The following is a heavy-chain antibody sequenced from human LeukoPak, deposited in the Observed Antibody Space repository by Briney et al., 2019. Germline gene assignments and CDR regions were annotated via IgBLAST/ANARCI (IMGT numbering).Heavy chain of an antibody. CDR3: ARPNPSGWYFDY. CDR2: IRNKGSSYTT. V-gene: IGHV3-72*01. Sequence: PGGSLRLSCVASGFTFSDHYMDWVRQAPGKGLEWVGRIRNKGSSYTTEYAASVKGRFIISREDSKNSLFLQMNSLTTEATAVYYCARPNPSGWYFDYWGQGTLVTVSS. CDR1: GFTFSDHY. D-gene: IGHD6-19*01. J-gene: IGHJ4*02.